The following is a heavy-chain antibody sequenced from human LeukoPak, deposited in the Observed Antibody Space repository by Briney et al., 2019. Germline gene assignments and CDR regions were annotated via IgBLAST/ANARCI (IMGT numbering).Heavy chain of an antibody. CDR1: GGSFSGYY. CDR2: INHSGST. Sequence: SETLSLTCAVYGGSFSGYYWSWIRQPPGKGLEWIGEINHSGSTNYNPSLKSRVTISVDASKNQFSLKLSSVTAADTAVYYCAKNEGRYDGVGRYITTADYWGQGTLVTVSS. J-gene: IGHJ4*02. D-gene: IGHD2-8*01. CDR3: AKNEGRYDGVGRYITTADY. V-gene: IGHV4-34*01.